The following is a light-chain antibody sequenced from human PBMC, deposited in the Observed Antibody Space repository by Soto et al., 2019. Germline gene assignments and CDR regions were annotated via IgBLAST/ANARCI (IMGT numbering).Light chain of an antibody. J-gene: IGLJ1*01. Sequence: QSVLTQPASVSGSPGQSITISCTGTSSDVGGYNYVSWCQQHPGKAPKLMIYEVTKRPSGVSDRFSGSKSGNTASLTISGLQAEDEADYYCSSYTTTSTPYVFGTGTKVTVL. CDR1: SSDVGGYNY. V-gene: IGLV2-14*01. CDR2: EVT. CDR3: SSYTTTSTPYV.